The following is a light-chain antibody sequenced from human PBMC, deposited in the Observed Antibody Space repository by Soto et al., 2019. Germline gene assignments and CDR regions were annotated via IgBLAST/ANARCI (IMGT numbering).Light chain of an antibody. V-gene: IGLV2-23*01. Sequence: QSVLTQPASVSGSPGQSITISCTGTSSEVGGYNLVSWYQQHPGKAPKLMIYEGGKRPSGVSNRFSGSNSGNTASLTISGLQAEDEADYYCCSYAGSTIVIFGGGTKLTVL. J-gene: IGLJ2*01. CDR1: SSEVGGYNL. CDR3: CSYAGSTIVI. CDR2: EGG.